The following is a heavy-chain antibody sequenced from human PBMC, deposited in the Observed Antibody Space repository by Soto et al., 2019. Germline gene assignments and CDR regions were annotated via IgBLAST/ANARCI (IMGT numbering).Heavy chain of an antibody. CDR1: GYTCTGYY. CDR3: ARDQAVAGTWYYYYGMDV. Sequence: ASVKFSCKASGYTCTGYYMHWVRQAPGQGLEWMGWIKPNSGGTNYARKFQGWVTMTRDTSISTAYMELSRLRSDDTAVYYCARDQAVAGTWYYYYGMDVWGQGTTVTVSS. CDR2: IKPNSGGT. J-gene: IGHJ6*02. D-gene: IGHD6-19*01. V-gene: IGHV1-2*04.